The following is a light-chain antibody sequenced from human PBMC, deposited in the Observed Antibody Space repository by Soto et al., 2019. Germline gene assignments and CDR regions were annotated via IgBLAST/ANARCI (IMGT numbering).Light chain of an antibody. Sequence: EIVLTQSPGTLSLSPGERVTLSCRASQSIASTYLTWYQQKPGQAPRLLIYGASRRATGIPDRFSGSGSGTDFGLTISRLEPEDFAVYYCQQYGSSLYTFGQGTKLEI. CDR3: QQYGSSLYT. J-gene: IGKJ2*01. CDR2: GAS. V-gene: IGKV3-20*01. CDR1: QSIASTY.